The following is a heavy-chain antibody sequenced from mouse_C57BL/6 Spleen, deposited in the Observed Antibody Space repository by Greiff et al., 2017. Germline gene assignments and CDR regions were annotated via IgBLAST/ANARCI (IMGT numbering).Heavy chain of an antibody. D-gene: IGHD2-5*01. CDR1: GYTFTSYW. Sequence: QVQLQQPGTELVKPGASVKLSCKASGYTFTSYWMPWVKQRPGQGLEWIGNINPSNGGTNYNEKFKSKATLTVDKSSSTAYMKLSSLTSEDSAVYYCARWYSNYDYFDYWGQGTTLTVSS. J-gene: IGHJ2*01. CDR3: ARWYSNYDYFDY. V-gene: IGHV1-53*01. CDR2: INPSNGGT.